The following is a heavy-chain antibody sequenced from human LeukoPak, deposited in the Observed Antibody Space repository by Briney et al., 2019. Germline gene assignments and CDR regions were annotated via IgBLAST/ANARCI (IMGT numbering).Heavy chain of an antibody. CDR2: IYYSGST. Sequence: SETLSLTCTVSGGSISSYYWSWIRQPPGKGLEWIGYIYYSGSTNYNPSLKSRVTISVDTSKKQSSLKPSSVTAADTAVYYWARRVKQWLETYYYYYMDVWGKGTTVTVSS. V-gene: IGHV4-59*01. CDR1: GGSISSYY. CDR3: ARRVKQWLETYYYYYMDV. D-gene: IGHD6-19*01. J-gene: IGHJ6*03.